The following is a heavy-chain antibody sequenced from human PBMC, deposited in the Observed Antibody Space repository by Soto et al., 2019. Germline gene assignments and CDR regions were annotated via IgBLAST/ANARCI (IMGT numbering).Heavy chain of an antibody. CDR3: ARDYCCGTPCYEFDY. CDR2: IYPGDSDT. J-gene: IGHJ4*02. Sequence: PGESLKISCKGSGYSFTSYWIGWVRQMPGKGLEWMGIIYPGDSDTRYSPSFQGQVTISADKSINTAYLQWSSLKASDTAMYYCARDYCCGTPCYEFDYWGQXTQVTVSS. V-gene: IGHV5-51*01. CDR1: GYSFTSYW. D-gene: IGHD2-2*01.